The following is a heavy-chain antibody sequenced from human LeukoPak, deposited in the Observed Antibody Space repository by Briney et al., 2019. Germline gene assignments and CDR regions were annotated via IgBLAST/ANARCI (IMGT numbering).Heavy chain of an antibody. D-gene: IGHD6-6*01. J-gene: IGHJ2*01. CDR1: GYTFTSYY. V-gene: IGHV1-46*01. Sequence: ASVKVSCKASGYTFTSYYMHWVRXGPGQXXEXMGIINPSGGSTSYAQKFQGRVTMTRDTSTNTVYMELSSLRSEDTAVYYCARGASSIAALNPFWYFDLWGRGTLVTVSS. CDR2: INPSGGST. CDR3: ARGASSIAALNPFWYFDL.